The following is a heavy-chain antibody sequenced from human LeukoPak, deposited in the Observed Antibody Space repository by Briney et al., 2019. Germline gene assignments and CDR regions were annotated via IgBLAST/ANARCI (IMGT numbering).Heavy chain of an antibody. CDR2: IIPIFGAA. Sequence: ASVKVSCKASGGTFSNYAMSWVRQAPGQGLEWMGGIIPIFGAANYVQKFQGRVTITADESTSTAYMELSSLRSEDTAVYYCARDSTSLGSYNYYGMDVWGQRTTVTVSS. V-gene: IGHV1-69*01. J-gene: IGHJ6*02. CDR1: GGTFSNYA. CDR3: ARDSTSLGSYNYYGMDV. D-gene: IGHD3-10*01.